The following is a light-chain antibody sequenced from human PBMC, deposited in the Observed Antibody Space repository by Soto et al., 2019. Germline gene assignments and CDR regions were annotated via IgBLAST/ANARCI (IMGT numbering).Light chain of an antibody. CDR1: ESISSW. V-gene: IGKV1-5*03. J-gene: IGKJ4*01. CDR2: EAS. Sequence: DIQMTQSPSTLSASVGDRVTITCRASESISSWLAWYQQKPGKAPKLLIYEASSLESGVPSRFSGSGSGTEFTLTISSLPPDDFATYSCQQYEAYPLTFGGGTKVEIK. CDR3: QQYEAYPLT.